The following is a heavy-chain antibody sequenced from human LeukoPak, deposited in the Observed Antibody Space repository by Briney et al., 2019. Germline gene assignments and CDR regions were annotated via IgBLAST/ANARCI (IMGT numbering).Heavy chain of an antibody. CDR1: GFTFNSYP. CDR2: ISGNSGAT. V-gene: IGHV3-23*01. Sequence: GGSLRLSCATSGFTFNSYPMSWVRQAPGRGLEWVSVISGNSGATYYADSVKGRFTISRDNAKNTVYLQMNNLRGEDTALYYCSKAGDTNYYRHGDYWGQGTLVTVSS. J-gene: IGHJ4*02. CDR3: SKAGDTNYYRHGDY. D-gene: IGHD4-11*01.